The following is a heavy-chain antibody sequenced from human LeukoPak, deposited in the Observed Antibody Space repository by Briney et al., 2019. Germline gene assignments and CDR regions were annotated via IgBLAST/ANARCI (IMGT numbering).Heavy chain of an antibody. J-gene: IGHJ3*02. CDR2: TYSNEAT. V-gene: IGHV4-4*08. CDR1: GGSISNYY. CDR3: ARRNDFHI. Sequence: SETLPLTCTVSGGSISNYYWSWIRQPPGKGLEWIGYTYSNEATEYKPSLKSRVTISADTSKNQFSLKLTSVTAADTAIYYCARRNDFHIWGQGTMVTVSS.